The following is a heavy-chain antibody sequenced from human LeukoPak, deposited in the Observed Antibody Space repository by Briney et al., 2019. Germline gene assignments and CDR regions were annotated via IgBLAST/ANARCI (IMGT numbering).Heavy chain of an antibody. D-gene: IGHD3-10*01. CDR1: GGTFSSYA. Sequence: ASVKVSCKASGGTFSSYAISWVRQAPGQRLEWMGWINAGNGNTKYSQKFQGRVTITRDTSASTAYMELSSLRSEDTAVYYCARSGAMVRGTSFDYWGQGTLVTVSS. V-gene: IGHV1-3*01. CDR3: ARSGAMVRGTSFDY. CDR2: INAGNGNT. J-gene: IGHJ4*02.